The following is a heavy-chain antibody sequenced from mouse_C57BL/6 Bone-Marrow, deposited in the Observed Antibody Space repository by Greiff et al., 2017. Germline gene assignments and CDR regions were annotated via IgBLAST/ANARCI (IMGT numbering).Heavy chain of an antibody. J-gene: IGHJ3*01. CDR2: IDPENGDT. V-gene: IGHV14-4*01. D-gene: IGHD2-1*01. Sequence: EVQLVESGAELVRPGASVKLSCTASGFNIKDDYMHWVKQRPEQGLEWIGWIDPENGDTEYASKFQGKATITADTSSNTAYLHLSRLTSEDTAVYYCTTLYYGNFPFAYWGQGTLVTVSA. CDR3: TTLYYGNFPFAY. CDR1: GFNIKDDY.